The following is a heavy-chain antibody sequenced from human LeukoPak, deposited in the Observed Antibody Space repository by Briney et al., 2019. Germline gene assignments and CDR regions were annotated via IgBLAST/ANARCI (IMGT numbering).Heavy chain of an antibody. J-gene: IGHJ4*02. Sequence: ASVKVSCKVSGYTLTELSMHWVRQAPGKGLEWMGGFDPEDGETSYAQKFQGRVTMTEDTSTDTAYMELSSLRSEDTAVYYCASYGDYERIFDYWGQGTLVTVSS. CDR3: ASYGDYERIFDY. CDR1: GYTLTELS. CDR2: FDPEDGET. V-gene: IGHV1-24*01. D-gene: IGHD4-17*01.